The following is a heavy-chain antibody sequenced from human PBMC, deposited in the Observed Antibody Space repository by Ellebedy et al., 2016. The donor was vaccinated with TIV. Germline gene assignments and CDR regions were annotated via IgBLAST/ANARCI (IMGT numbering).Heavy chain of an antibody. CDR2: IWYDGSNK. J-gene: IGHJ4*02. V-gene: IGHV3-33*08. Sequence: GGSLRLSCAASGFTFSSYAMHWVRQAPGKGLEWVAVIWYDGSNKYYADSVKGRLTISRDNSKNTLYLQMNSLRAEETAVYYCVRSPRSGFDYWGQGTLVLVSS. CDR1: GFTFSSYA. D-gene: IGHD3-10*01. CDR3: VRSPRSGFDY.